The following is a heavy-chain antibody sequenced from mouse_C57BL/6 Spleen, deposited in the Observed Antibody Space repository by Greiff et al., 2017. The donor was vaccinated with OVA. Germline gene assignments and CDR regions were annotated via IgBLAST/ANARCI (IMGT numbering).Heavy chain of an antibody. V-gene: IGHV5-6*01. D-gene: IGHD3-3*01. CDR2: ISSGGSYT. CDR1: GFTFSSYG. CDR3: ARSWDRDY. Sequence: EVQLVESGGDLVKPGGSLKLSCAASGFTFSSYGMSWVRQTPDKRLEWVATISSGGSYTYYPDSVKGRFTISRDNAKNTLYLQMSSLKSEDTAMYYCARSWDRDYWGQGTTLTVSS. J-gene: IGHJ2*01.